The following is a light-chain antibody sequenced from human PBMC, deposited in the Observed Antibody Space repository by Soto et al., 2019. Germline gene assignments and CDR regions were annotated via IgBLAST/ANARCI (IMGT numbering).Light chain of an antibody. V-gene: IGKV3-20*01. Sequence: EVVLTQSPGTLSLSPGERATLSGRASQMVPNNSWAGYRQKPGQAPRSLIFGSSDRATGIPERFSGSGSGTDFTLTISRLEPEDFAVYYCQQYGSSFPYTFGQGTKLEIK. J-gene: IGKJ2*01. CDR3: QQYGSSFPYT. CDR1: QMVPNNS. CDR2: GSS.